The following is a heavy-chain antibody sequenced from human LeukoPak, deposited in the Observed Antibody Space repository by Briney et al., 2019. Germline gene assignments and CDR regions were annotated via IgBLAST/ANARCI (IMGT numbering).Heavy chain of an antibody. CDR1: GFTFSSYG. CDR2: IRYDGSNK. V-gene: IGHV3-30*02. Sequence: GGSLRLSCAASGFTFSSYGMHWVRQAPGKGLEWVAFIRYDGSNKYYADSVKGRFTVSRDNSKNTLYLRMNSLRAEDTAVYYCAKGKDDYDSSGSNWFDPWGQGTLVTVSS. J-gene: IGHJ5*02. CDR3: AKGKDDYDSSGSNWFDP. D-gene: IGHD3-22*01.